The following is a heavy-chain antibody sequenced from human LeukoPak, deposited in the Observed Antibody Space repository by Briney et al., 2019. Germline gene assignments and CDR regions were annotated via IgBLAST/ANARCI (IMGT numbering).Heavy chain of an antibody. CDR1: GDSITHYY. CDR3: AGDHRRYFDY. J-gene: IGHJ4*02. V-gene: IGHV4-4*07. CDR2: IYSSERT. Sequence: SETLSLTCTVSGDSITHYYWSWIRQPAGKGLEWIGRIYSSERTNYNPSLKGRVTMSIDNSKNQFSLHINSVTAADTAVYYCAGDHRRYFDYWGQGTLVTVSS.